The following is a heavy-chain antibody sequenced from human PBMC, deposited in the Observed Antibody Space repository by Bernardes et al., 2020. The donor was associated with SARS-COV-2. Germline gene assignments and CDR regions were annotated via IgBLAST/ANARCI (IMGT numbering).Heavy chain of an antibody. J-gene: IGHJ6*02. V-gene: IGHV4-59*01. Sequence: SETLSLTCTVSGSSISSYYWSWIRQPPGKGLEWIGYIYYSGSTNYNPSLKSRVTISVDTSKNQFSLKLSSVTAADTAVYYCARDPTSTYYDILTGYYNVHYYGMDVWGQGTTVTVSS. CDR1: GSSISSYY. CDR2: IYYSGST. D-gene: IGHD3-9*01. CDR3: ARDPTSTYYDILTGYYNVHYYGMDV.